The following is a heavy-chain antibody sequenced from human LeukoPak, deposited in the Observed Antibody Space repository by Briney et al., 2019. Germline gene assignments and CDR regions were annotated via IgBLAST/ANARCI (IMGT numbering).Heavy chain of an antibody. CDR1: GGSFSGYY. Sequence: PSETLSLTCAVYGGSFSGYYWSWIRQPPGKGLEWIGEINHSGSTNYNPSLKSRVTISVDTSKNQFSLRLSSVTAADTAVYYCARGRATTWLLYNWFDPWGQGTLVTVSS. J-gene: IGHJ5*02. CDR3: ARGRATTWLLYNWFDP. CDR2: INHSGST. D-gene: IGHD1-14*01. V-gene: IGHV4-34*01.